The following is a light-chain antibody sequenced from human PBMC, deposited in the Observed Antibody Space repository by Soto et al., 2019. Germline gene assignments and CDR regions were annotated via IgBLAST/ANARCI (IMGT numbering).Light chain of an antibody. Sequence: QSVLTQPPSVSGAPGQRVSISCTGTNSNIGAGYDVHWYQQLPGTAPKLLIFGNNNRPSGVPDRFSGSKSGTSASLAITGLQAEDEADYYCQSYDSSLSGSVFRGGTKVTVL. CDR1: NSNIGAGYD. V-gene: IGLV1-40*01. CDR2: GNN. CDR3: QSYDSSLSGSV. J-gene: IGLJ2*01.